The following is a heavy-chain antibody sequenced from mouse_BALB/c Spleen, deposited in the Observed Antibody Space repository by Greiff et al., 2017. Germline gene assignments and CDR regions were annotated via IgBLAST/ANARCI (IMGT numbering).Heavy chain of an antibody. CDR2: INPSNGGT. Sequence: VKLQESGAELVKPGASVKLSCKASGYTFTSYYMYWVKQRPGQGLEWIGEINPSNGGTNFNEKFKSKATLTVDKSSSTAYMQLSSLTSEDSAVYYCTRRGYPYYFDYWGQGTTLTVSS. CDR3: TRRGYPYYFDY. V-gene: IGHV1S81*02. J-gene: IGHJ2*01. CDR1: GYTFTSYY. D-gene: IGHD2-14*01.